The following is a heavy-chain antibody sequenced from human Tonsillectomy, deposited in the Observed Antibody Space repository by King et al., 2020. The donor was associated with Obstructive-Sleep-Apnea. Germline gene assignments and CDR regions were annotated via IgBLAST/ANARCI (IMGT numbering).Heavy chain of an antibody. Sequence: QLVQSGGGLVKPGGSLRLSCAASGFTFSSYSMNWVRQAPGKGLEWVSSISSSSSYIYYADSVKGRFTISRDNAKNSLYLQMNSLRAEDTAVYYCARDPGGERELLLWSLDYWGQGPLVTVSA. CDR1: GFTFSSYS. CDR3: ARDPGGERELLLWSLDY. CDR2: ISSSSSYI. D-gene: IGHD3-10*01. V-gene: IGHV3-21*01. J-gene: IGHJ4*02.